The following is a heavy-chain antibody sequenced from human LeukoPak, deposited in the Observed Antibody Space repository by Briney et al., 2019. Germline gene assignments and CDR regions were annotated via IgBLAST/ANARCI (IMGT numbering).Heavy chain of an antibody. CDR2: ISGSGGST. CDR1: GFTFSSYA. J-gene: IGHJ3*02. Sequence: GGSQRLSCAASGFTFSSYAMSWVRQAPGKGLEWVSAISGSGGSTYYADSVKGRFTISRDNSKNTLYLQMNSLRAEDTAVYYCAKDRRTTYYYDSSGPQYAFDIWGQGTMVTVSS. CDR3: AKDRRTTYYYDSSGPQYAFDI. D-gene: IGHD3-22*01. V-gene: IGHV3-23*01.